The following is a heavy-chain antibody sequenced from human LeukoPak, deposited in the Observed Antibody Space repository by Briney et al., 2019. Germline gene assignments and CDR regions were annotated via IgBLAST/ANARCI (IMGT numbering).Heavy chain of an antibody. D-gene: IGHD1-26*01. CDR3: ARGLGGSYLDY. J-gene: IGHJ4*02. Sequence: SETLSLTCTVSGGSISSYYWSWIRQPPGKGLERIGYIYYSGSTNYNPSLKSRVTISVDTSKNQFSLKLSSVTAADTAVYYCARGLGGSYLDYWGQGTLVTVSS. CDR1: GGSISSYY. V-gene: IGHV4-59*01. CDR2: IYYSGST.